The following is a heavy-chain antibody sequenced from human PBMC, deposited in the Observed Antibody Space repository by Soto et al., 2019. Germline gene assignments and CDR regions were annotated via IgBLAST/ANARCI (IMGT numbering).Heavy chain of an antibody. CDR1: CGSIISYY. V-gene: IGHV4-59*01. J-gene: IGHJ6*02. Sequence: PSETLSLTCTVSCGSIISYYWSWIRQPPGKGLEWIGYIYYSGSTNYNPSLKSRVTISVDTSKNQFSLKLSSVTAADTAVYYCARDRGRGYSGYDLDYYYGMDVWGQGTTVTVSS. CDR3: ARDRGRGYSGYDLDYYYGMDV. CDR2: IYYSGST. D-gene: IGHD5-12*01.